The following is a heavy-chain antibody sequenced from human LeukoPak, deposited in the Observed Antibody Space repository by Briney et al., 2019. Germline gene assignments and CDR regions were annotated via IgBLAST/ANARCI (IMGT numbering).Heavy chain of an antibody. Sequence: ASVKVSCKASGYTFTNYYMHWVRQAPGQGLEWTGVINPSGGSTSYAQKFQGRVTMTRDTSTRTVYMELSSLRSEDTAVYYCARGDTPQAGQGLLWFGESLSRDAFDIWGQGTMVTVSS. J-gene: IGHJ3*02. CDR3: ARGDTPQAGQGLLWFGESLSRDAFDI. CDR2: INPSGGST. CDR1: GYTFTNYY. D-gene: IGHD3-10*01. V-gene: IGHV1-46*01.